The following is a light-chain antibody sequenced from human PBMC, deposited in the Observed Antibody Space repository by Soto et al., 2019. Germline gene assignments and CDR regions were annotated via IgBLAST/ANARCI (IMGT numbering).Light chain of an antibody. V-gene: IGLV2-14*03. CDR2: DVT. Sequence: QSALTQPASVSGSPGQAITISCTGTSSDVGGYNFVSWYQQYPGKDPKLIIYDVTNRPPGVSDRFSGSKSGNTASLTISGLQAEDEAEYYCSSCTSGSTDVVFGGGTKLTVL. J-gene: IGLJ2*01. CDR3: SSCTSGSTDVV. CDR1: SSDVGGYNF.